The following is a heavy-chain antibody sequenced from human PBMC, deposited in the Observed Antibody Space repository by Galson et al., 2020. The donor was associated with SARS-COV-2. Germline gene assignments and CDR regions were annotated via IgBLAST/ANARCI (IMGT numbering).Heavy chain of an antibody. CDR2: IGTAGDT. D-gene: IGHD3-22*01. CDR3: ARDLEGGIVVGAFDI. J-gene: IGHJ3*02. Sequence: GGSLRLSCAASGFTFSSYDMHWVRQATGKGLEWVSAIGTAGDTYYPGSVKGRFTISRENAKNSLYLQMNSLRAEDTAVYYCARDLEGGIVVGAFDIWGQGTMVTVSS. CDR1: GFTFSSYD. V-gene: IGHV3-13*01.